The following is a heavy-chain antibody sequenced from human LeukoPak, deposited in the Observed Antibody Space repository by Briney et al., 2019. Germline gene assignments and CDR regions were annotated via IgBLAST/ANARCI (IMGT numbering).Heavy chain of an antibody. J-gene: IGHJ4*02. V-gene: IGHV1-69*13. CDR2: IIPIFGTA. CDR1: GYTFTSNY. D-gene: IGHD1-26*01. CDR3: ARASVGATPTPDDY. Sequence: SVKVSCKASGYTFTSNYIHWVRQAPGQGLEWMGGIIPIFGTANYAQKFQGRVTITADESTSTAYMELSSLRSEDTAVYYCARASVGATPTPDDYWGQGTLVTVSS.